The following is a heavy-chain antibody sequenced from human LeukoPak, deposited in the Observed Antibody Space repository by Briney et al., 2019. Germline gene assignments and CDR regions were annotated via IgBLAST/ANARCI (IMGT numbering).Heavy chain of an antibody. CDR1: GGSISSSSYY. CDR2: IYYSGST. V-gene: IGHV4-39*01. D-gene: IGHD3-22*01. CDR3: ARHQGVVVDPFDY. J-gene: IGHJ4*02. Sequence: PSETLSLTCTVSGGSISSSSYYWGWIRQPPGKGLGWIGSIYYSGSTYYNPSLKSRVTISVDTSKNQFSLKLSSVTAADTAVCYCARHQGVVVDPFDYWGQGTLVTVSS.